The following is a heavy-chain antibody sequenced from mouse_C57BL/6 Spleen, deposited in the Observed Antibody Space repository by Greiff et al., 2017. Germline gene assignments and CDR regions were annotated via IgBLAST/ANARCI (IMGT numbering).Heavy chain of an antibody. J-gene: IGHJ2*01. D-gene: IGHD1-1*01. CDR1: GYTFTDYY. CDR2: INPNNGGT. CDR3: ARRGEITTVPFDY. Sequence: EVQLQQSGPELVKPGASVKISCKASGYTFTDYYMNWVKQSHGKSLEWIGDINPNNGGTSYNQKFKGKATLTVDKSSSTAYMELRSLTSEDSAVYYCARRGEITTVPFDYWGQGTTLTVSS. V-gene: IGHV1-26*01.